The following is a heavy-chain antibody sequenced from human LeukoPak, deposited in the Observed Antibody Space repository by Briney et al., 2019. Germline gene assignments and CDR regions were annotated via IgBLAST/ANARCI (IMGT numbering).Heavy chain of an antibody. V-gene: IGHV7-4-1*02. CDR1: GYSFTSYA. Sequence: RASVKVSCKSSGYSFTSYAMNWVRQAPGQGLEWMGWINTNTGNPTYAQDFTGRFVFSVDTSVSTAYLQISSLKAEDTAVYYCARRYYDFLSDLYGMDVWGQGTTVTVSS. CDR2: INTNTGNP. J-gene: IGHJ6*02. D-gene: IGHD3-3*01. CDR3: ARRYYDFLSDLYGMDV.